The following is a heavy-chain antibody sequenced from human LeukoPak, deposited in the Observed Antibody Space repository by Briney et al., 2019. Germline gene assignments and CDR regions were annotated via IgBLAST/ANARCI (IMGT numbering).Heavy chain of an antibody. Sequence: SETLSLTCTVSGGSISSYHWSWIRQPPGKGLEWIGDRYYSGSPNYNPSLKSRVTMLVDTSKNQLSLKLSSVTAADTAVYYCAGRDRGSFGFDYWGQGTLFTVSS. CDR2: RYYSGSP. V-gene: IGHV4-59*01. CDR1: GGSISSYH. J-gene: IGHJ4*02. D-gene: IGHD1-26*01. CDR3: AGRDRGSFGFDY.